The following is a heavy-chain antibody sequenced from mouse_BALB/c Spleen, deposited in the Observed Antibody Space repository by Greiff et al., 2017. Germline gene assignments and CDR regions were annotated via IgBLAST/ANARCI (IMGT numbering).Heavy chain of an antibody. J-gene: IGHJ3*01. D-gene: IGHD1-1*01. CDR2: IDPETGGT. CDR1: GYTFTDYE. CDR3: TRSGLLQERFAY. V-gene: IGHV1-15*01. Sequence: QVQLKQSGAELVRPGASVTLSCKASGYTFTDYEMHWVKQTPVHGLEWIGAIDPETGGTAYNQKFKGKATLTADKSSSTAYMELRSLTSEDSAVYYCTRSGLLQERFAYWGQGTLVTVSA.